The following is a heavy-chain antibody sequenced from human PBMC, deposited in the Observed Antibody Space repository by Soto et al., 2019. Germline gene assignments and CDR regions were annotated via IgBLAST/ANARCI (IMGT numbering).Heavy chain of an antibody. CDR1: GYTFTSYD. CDR2: MNPNSGNI. Sequence: QVQLVQSGAEVKKPGASVKVSCKASGYTFTSYDINWVRQATGQGLEWMGWMNPNSGNIGNAQKFQGRVTITRNTSLSTAYMELSSLRSEDTAVYYCARELYSSVRFDPWGQGTLVTVSS. V-gene: IGHV1-8*01. CDR3: ARELYSSVRFDP. D-gene: IGHD6-25*01. J-gene: IGHJ5*02.